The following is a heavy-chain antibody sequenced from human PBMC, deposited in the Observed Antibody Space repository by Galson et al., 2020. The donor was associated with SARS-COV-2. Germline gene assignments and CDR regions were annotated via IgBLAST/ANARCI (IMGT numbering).Heavy chain of an antibody. CDR2: IVVGSGNT. J-gene: IGHJ6*02. D-gene: IGHD3-10*01. CDR3: AADDRYYYGSGESRGYGMDV. CDR1: GFTFTSSA. Sequence: SVKVSCKASGFTFTSSAMQWVRQARGQRLEWIGWIVVGSGNTTYAQKFQERVTITRDMSTSTAYMELSSLRSEDTAVYYCAADDRYYYGSGESRGYGMDVWGQGTTVTVSS. V-gene: IGHV1-58*02.